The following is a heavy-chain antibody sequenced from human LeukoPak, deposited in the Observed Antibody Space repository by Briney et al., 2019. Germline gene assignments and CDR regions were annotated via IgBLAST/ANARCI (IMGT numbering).Heavy chain of an antibody. D-gene: IGHD3-9*01. CDR1: GFTFSSYE. CDR3: AKSGGVTIFRGGFDY. J-gene: IGHJ4*02. CDR2: ISSSGSTI. V-gene: IGHV3-48*03. Sequence: GGSLRLSCAASGFTFSSYELNWVRQAPGKGLEWVSYISSSGSTIYYADSVKGRFTISRDNSKNTLYLQMNSLRAEDTAVYYCAKSGGVTIFRGGFDYWGQGTLVTVSS.